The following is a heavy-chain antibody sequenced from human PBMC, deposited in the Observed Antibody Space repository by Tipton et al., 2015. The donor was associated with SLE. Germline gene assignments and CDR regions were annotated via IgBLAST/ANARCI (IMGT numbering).Heavy chain of an antibody. CDR2: IYDSGST. Sequence: TLSLTCSVSGGSLSSGGYYWSWIRQHPEKGLEWIGYIYDSGSTYYSPSLKSRAIISADTSENQFSLKLTSVTAADTAVYFCARRTRSSGWYGGAFDVWGQGTMITVSS. V-gene: IGHV4-31*03. CDR3: ARRTRSSGWYGGAFDV. CDR1: GGSLSSGGYY. D-gene: IGHD6-19*01. J-gene: IGHJ3*01.